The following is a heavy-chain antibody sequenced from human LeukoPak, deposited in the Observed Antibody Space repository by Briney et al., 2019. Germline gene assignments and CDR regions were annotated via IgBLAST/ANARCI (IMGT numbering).Heavy chain of an antibody. Sequence: ASVKVSCKVSGYTLSELSMHWVRQAPGKGLEWMGGFDSEDGETIYAQKFQGRVTMTEDKSTDTAYMELSSLRSEDTAVYYCATETMYSSGWYRFDYWGQGTLVTVSS. CDR3: ATETMYSSGWYRFDY. CDR1: GYTLSELS. CDR2: FDSEDGET. J-gene: IGHJ4*02. D-gene: IGHD6-19*01. V-gene: IGHV1-24*01.